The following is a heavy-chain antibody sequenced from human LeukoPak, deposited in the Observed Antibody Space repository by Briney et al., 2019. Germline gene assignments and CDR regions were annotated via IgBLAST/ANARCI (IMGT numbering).Heavy chain of an antibody. D-gene: IGHD3-10*01. CDR1: GFTFSSYW. CDR2: ITSDGSST. Sequence: GGSLRLSCAASGFTFSSYWMHWVRQAPGEGLVWVLRITSDGSSTSYADSVKGRFTISRDNAKNTLYLQMNSLRAEDTAVYYCARDGGDDAFDIWGQGTMVTVSS. CDR3: ARDGGDDAFDI. V-gene: IGHV3-74*01. J-gene: IGHJ3*02.